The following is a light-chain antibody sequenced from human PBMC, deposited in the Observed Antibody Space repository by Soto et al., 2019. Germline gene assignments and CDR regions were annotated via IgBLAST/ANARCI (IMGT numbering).Light chain of an antibody. Sequence: QSALTQPASVSGSPGQSITISCTGSSSDVGGYNYVPWYQHHPGKAPKLMIYEVSHRPSGDSNRFSGSKSGNTASLSISGLQAEDEADYYCSSYTTSSTLVFGTGTKLSVL. CDR3: SSYTTSSTLV. CDR1: SSDVGGYNY. CDR2: EVS. V-gene: IGLV2-14*01. J-gene: IGLJ1*01.